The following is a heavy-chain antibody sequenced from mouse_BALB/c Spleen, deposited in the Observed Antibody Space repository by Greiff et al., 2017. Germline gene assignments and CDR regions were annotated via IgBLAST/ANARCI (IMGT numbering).Heavy chain of an antibody. J-gene: IGHJ3*01. D-gene: IGHD2-3*01. V-gene: IGHV6-6*02. CDR1: GFTFSNYW. CDR3: TRDGYYFAY. CDR2: IRLKSNNYAT. Sequence: EVKLVESGGGLVQPGGSMKLSCVASGFTFSNYWMNWVRQSPEKGLEWVAEIRLKSNNYATHYAESVKGRFTISRDDSKSSVYLQMNNLRAEDTGIYYCTRDGYYFAYWGQGTLVTVSA.